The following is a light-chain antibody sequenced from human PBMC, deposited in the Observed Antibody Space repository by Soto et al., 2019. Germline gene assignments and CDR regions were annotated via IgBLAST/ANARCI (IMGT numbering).Light chain of an antibody. CDR1: RSVRNY. V-gene: IGKV3-11*01. J-gene: IGKJ5*01. CDR3: QKRSNWPLT. CDR2: DAS. Sequence: EIVLTQSPATLSVSPGESATLSSRASRSVRNYLAWYQQKPGQAPRLLIYDASTRPTDIPDRLSGSGSGTDFTLTISSLEPEDFAVYYCQKRSNWPLTCGQGTRLEIK.